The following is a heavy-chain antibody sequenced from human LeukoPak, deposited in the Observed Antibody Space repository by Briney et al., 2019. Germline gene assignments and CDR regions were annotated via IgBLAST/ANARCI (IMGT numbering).Heavy chain of an antibody. V-gene: IGHV1-69*04. J-gene: IGHJ4*02. Sequence: ASVKVSCKASGGTFSSYAISWVRQAPGQGLEWMGRIIPILGIANYAQKFQGRVTITADKSTSTAYMELSSLRSEDTAVYYCRLGDGYNLVDYWGQGTLVTVSS. CDR1: GGTFSSYA. CDR3: RLGDGYNLVDY. CDR2: IIPILGIA. D-gene: IGHD5-24*01.